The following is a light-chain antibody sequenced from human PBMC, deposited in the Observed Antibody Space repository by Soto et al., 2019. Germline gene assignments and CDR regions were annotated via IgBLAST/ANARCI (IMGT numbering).Light chain of an antibody. V-gene: IGKV3-15*01. CDR1: QSVSSN. CDR3: QHYVTWPLT. CDR2: GAS. Sequence: EILMTQSPATLSVSPGERATLSCRASQSVSSNLAWYQQKPGQAPRLLIYGASTRATGIPARFSGSRSGAEFTLTISSLQSEDFAVYYCQHYVTWPLTFGGGTKVDI. J-gene: IGKJ4*01.